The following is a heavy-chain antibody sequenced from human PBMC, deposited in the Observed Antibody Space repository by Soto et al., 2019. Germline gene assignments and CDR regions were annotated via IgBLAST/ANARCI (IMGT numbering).Heavy chain of an antibody. J-gene: IGHJ6*02. CDR2: IYWDDDK. CDR1: GFSLSTSGVG. CDR3: AHRIAAPYYYYGMDG. Sequence: QITLKESGPPLVKPTQTLTLTCTFSGFSLSTSGVGVGWIRQPPGKALEWLALIYWDDDKRSSPSLKSRLSITKDTSKNQLVRTMTTMYPVDTATYYCAHRIAAPYYYYGMDGWGQGTTLTVSS. D-gene: IGHD2-21*01. V-gene: IGHV2-5*02.